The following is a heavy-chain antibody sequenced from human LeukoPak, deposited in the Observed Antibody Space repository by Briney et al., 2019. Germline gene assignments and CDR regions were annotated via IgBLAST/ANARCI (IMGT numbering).Heavy chain of an antibody. Sequence: GGSLRLSYTASGFTFSSSWMRWVRQAPGKGLEWVANIKEDGGEKHYADSVKGRFTISRDNAKNSLYLQMNSLRAEDTAVYYCARARYTYNDYWGQGTLVTVSS. CDR1: GFTFSSSW. J-gene: IGHJ4*02. V-gene: IGHV3-7*05. CDR3: ARARYTYNDY. CDR2: IKEDGGEK. D-gene: IGHD1-14*01.